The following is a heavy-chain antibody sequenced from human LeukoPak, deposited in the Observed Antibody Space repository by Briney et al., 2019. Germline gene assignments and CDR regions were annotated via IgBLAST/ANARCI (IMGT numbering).Heavy chain of an antibody. J-gene: IGHJ6*04. CDR3: VRDDGDV. V-gene: IGHV3-7*01. Sequence: GGSLRLSCAASGFTFSSYSMHWVRQAPGKGLEWVASINEDGSGKYSMDSVKDRVTISRDNAKNSLDLQINSLTVEDTAIYYCVRDDGDVWGKGTTVTVSS. CDR2: INEDGSGK. CDR1: GFTFSSYS.